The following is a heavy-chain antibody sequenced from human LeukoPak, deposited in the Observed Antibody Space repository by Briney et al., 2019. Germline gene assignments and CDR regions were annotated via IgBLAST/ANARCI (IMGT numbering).Heavy chain of an antibody. CDR3: AREVIAPAALDF. CDR1: GFTFSNYG. Sequence: PGGSLRLSCVGSGFTFSNYGMKWVRQAPGKGLEWVSSISSSSGYIYYADSVKGRITISRDKDSLYLQMNSLKAEDTAVYYCAREVIAPAALDFWGQGTLVTVSS. D-gene: IGHD2-2*01. J-gene: IGHJ4*02. V-gene: IGHV3-21*01. CDR2: ISSSSGYI.